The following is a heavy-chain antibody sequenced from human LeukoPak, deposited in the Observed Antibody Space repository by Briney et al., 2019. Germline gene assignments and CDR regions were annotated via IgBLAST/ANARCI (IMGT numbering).Heavy chain of an antibody. J-gene: IGHJ4*02. CDR3: ARRGGSYYYFDY. D-gene: IGHD1-26*01. V-gene: IGHV1-2*06. Sequence: ASVKVSCKASGYTFTGYYMHWVRQAPGQGLEWLGRINPNSGGTNYAQKFQGRVTMTRDTSISTAYMELSRLRSDDAAVYYGARRGGSYYYFDYWGQGTLVTVSS. CDR2: INPNSGGT. CDR1: GYTFTGYY.